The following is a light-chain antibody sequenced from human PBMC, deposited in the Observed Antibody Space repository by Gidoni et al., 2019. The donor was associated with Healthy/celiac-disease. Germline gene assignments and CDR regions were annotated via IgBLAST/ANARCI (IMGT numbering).Light chain of an antibody. CDR1: QSVSSN. CDR3: QQYNNWPPLT. CDR2: GAS. J-gene: IGKJ4*01. V-gene: IGKV3-15*01. Sequence: EIVFTPSPATLSVSPGERATLPCRASQSVSSNLAWYQQKPGQAPRLLIYGASTRATGSPARFSGSGSGTEFTLTISSLQYEDFAVYYCQQYNNWPPLTFGGGTKVEIK.